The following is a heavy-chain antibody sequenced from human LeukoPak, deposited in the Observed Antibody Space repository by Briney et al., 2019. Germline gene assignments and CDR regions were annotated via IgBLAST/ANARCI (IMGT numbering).Heavy chain of an antibody. J-gene: IGHJ4*02. V-gene: IGHV4-4*07. CDR1: GGSISGYY. D-gene: IGHD1-26*01. Sequence: SGALSLTCTVSGGSISGYYWTWIRQPAGKGLEWIGRINTSGSTNYNPSLKRRGTMSVDTSMTQFSLNPSAVTSPETAVYNGARNTPKRGSYGYYFDYWGQGSLVTVSS. CDR2: INTSGST. CDR3: ARNTPKRGSYGYYFDY.